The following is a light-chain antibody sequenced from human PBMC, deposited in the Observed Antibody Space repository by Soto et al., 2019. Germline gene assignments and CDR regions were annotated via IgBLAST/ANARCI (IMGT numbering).Light chain of an antibody. CDR3: QQRSNWPPSIT. Sequence: EIMLTQSPGTLSLSPGERATLSCRASQSVSSYLAWYQQKPGQAPRLLIYDASNRATGIPARFSGSGSGTDFTLTISSLEPEDFAVYYCQQRSNWPPSITFGQGTRLE. CDR2: DAS. V-gene: IGKV3-11*01. CDR1: QSVSSY. J-gene: IGKJ5*01.